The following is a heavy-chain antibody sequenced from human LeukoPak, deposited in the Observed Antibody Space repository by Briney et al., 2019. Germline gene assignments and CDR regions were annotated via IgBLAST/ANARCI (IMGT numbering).Heavy chain of an antibody. J-gene: IGHJ4*02. CDR3: ARSQYGVDVDY. Sequence: SETLSLTCAVSGYSISSGYYGGWIRQPPGKGLEWIGSLYHSGSTYYNPSLKGRVTISVDTSKNQCSLKLSSVTAADTAVYYCARSQYGVDVDYWGQGTLVTVSS. V-gene: IGHV4-38-2*01. D-gene: IGHD3-3*01. CDR2: LYHSGST. CDR1: GYSISSGYY.